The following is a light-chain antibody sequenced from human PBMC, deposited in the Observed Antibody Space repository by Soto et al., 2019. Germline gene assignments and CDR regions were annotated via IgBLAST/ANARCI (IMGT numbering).Light chain of an antibody. CDR3: QQYYSPPLT. V-gene: IGKV4-1*01. CDR2: WAS. CDR1: QSVLYSSNNKNY. J-gene: IGKJ3*01. Sequence: DIVMTQSPDSLAVSLGERATINCKSSQSVLYSSNNKNYLAWYQQKPGQPPKLLIYWASTRESGVPDRFSGSGSGTDFTLTISRLQAEDVAVYYCQQYYSPPLTFGHGTKVDI.